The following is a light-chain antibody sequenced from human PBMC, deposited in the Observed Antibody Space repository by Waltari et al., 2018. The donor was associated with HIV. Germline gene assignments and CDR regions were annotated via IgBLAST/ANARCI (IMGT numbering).Light chain of an antibody. CDR2: EVS. V-gene: IGLV2-14*01. Sequence: QSALTQPASVSGSHGQSITISCTGTSSDVGGYNYVSWYQQHPGTAPKLMIYEVSNRLSGVSNRFSGSKSGNTASLTISGLQAEDESNYYCSSYTSSDTVVFGGGTKLTVL. CDR1: SSDVGGYNY. J-gene: IGLJ2*01. CDR3: SSYTSSDTVV.